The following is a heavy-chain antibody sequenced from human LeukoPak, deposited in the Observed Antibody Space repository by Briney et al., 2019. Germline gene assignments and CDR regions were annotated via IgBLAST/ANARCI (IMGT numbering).Heavy chain of an antibody. V-gene: IGHV1-18*01. CDR1: GYTFSSYG. CDR3: ARVMPAGYSSSWYSFYFDY. D-gene: IGHD6-13*01. CDR2: VSAYNGNT. J-gene: IGHJ4*02. Sequence: ASVKVSCKASGYTFSSYGISWVRQAPGKGVGWVGWVSAYNGNTNYAQKLQGRVTMTTDTSTSTAYMELRSLRSDDTAVYYCARVMPAGYSSSWYSFYFDYWGQGTLVTVSS.